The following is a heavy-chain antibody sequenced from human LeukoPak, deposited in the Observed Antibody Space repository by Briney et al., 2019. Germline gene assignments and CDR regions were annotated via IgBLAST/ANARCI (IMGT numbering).Heavy chain of an antibody. J-gene: IGHJ3*02. D-gene: IGHD3-22*01. CDR3: AREGDYYDSSDAFDI. Sequence: SETLSLTCAVYGGSFSGYYWSWIRQPPGKGLEWIGEINHSGSTNYNPSLKSRVTISVDTSKNQFSLKLSSVTAADTAVYYCAREGDYYDSSDAFDIWGQGTMVTVSS. V-gene: IGHV4-34*01. CDR1: GGSFSGYY. CDR2: INHSGST.